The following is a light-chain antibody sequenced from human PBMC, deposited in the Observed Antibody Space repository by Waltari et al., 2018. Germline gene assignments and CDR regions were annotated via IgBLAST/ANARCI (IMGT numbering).Light chain of an antibody. CDR3: SSYTTGSTRCV. CDR1: SSDIGAYNF. Sequence: QSALPQPASVSGSPGQSITISCTGTSSDIGAYNFVSWYQKHPGKAPKVMIYDVNNRPSGVSSRFSGSKSGNTASLTISGLQAEDEADYYCSSYTTGSTRCVFGSGTKVTVL. CDR2: DVN. J-gene: IGLJ1*01. V-gene: IGLV2-14*03.